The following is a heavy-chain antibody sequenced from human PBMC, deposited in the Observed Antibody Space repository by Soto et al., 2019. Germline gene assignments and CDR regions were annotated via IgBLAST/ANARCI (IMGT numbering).Heavy chain of an antibody. Sequence: GGSLRLSCAASGFTFSSYGMHWVRQAPGKGLEWVAVIWYDGSNKYYADSVKGRFTISRDNSKNTLYLQMNSLRAEDTAVYYCARAKGDSGYDWAAFDIWGQGTMVTVSS. CDR3: ARAKGDSGYDWAAFDI. J-gene: IGHJ3*02. CDR2: IWYDGSNK. CDR1: GFTFSSYG. V-gene: IGHV3-33*01. D-gene: IGHD5-12*01.